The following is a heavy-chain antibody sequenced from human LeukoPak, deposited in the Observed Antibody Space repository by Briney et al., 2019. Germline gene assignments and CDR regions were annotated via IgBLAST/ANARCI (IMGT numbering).Heavy chain of an antibody. CDR2: IYPGDSDT. CDR1: GYSFTSNW. CDR3: ARHLGYCSSTSCYSNWFDP. V-gene: IGHV5-51*01. D-gene: IGHD2-2*01. Sequence: GESLKISCKGSGYSFTSNWIGWVRQMPGKGLEWMGIIYPGDSDTRYSPSFQGQVTISADKSISTAYLQWSSLKASDTAMYYCARHLGYCSSTSCYSNWFDPWGQGTLVTVSS. J-gene: IGHJ5*02.